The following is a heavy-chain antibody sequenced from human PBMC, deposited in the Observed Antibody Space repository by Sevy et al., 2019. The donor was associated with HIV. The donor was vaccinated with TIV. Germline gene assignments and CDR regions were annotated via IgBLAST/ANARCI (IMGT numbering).Heavy chain of an antibody. CDR2: IYYSGST. J-gene: IGHJ4*02. V-gene: IGHV4-59*01. CDR1: DGSISSYY. D-gene: IGHD3-10*01. CDR3: ARGYGRYYFDY. Sequence: SETLSLTCTVSDGSISSYYWSWIRQPPGKGLEWIGYIYYSGSTNYNPSLKSRVTISVDTSKNQFSLKLSSVTAADTAVYYCARGYGRYYFDYWGQGTLVTVSS.